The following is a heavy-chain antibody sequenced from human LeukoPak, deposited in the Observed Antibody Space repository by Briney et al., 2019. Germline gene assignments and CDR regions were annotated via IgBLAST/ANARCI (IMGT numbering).Heavy chain of an antibody. Sequence: SETLSLTCTVSGGSIRNFYWSWIRQPPGKGLEWIGYIYYSGTTKYNPSLKSRVTISVDTSKNQFSLKLSSVTAADTAVYFCARHVSGSSDWYVDYWGQGTLVTVSS. D-gene: IGHD6-19*01. V-gene: IGHV4-59*08. CDR3: ARHVSGSSDWYVDY. J-gene: IGHJ4*02. CDR1: GGSIRNFY. CDR2: IYYSGTT.